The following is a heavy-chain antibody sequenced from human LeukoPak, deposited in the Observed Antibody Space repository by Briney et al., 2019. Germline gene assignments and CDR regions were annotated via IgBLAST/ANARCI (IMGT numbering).Heavy chain of an antibody. Sequence: GGSLRLSCAASGFIFSADAMSWVRQVPGKGLEWVSGISGSGERTYYGDSVKGRFSISRDNSKNTLFLQMNSLTVEDAALYYCTNGLDFWGQGTLVTGSS. CDR1: GFIFSADA. CDR2: ISGSGERT. CDR3: TNGLDF. V-gene: IGHV3-23*01. J-gene: IGHJ4*02.